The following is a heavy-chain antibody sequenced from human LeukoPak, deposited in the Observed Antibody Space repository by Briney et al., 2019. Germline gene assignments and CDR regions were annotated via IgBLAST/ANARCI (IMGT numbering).Heavy chain of an antibody. J-gene: IGHJ4*02. D-gene: IGHD3-10*01. CDR2: ISSNGGST. CDR3: ARFGFSHSNDY. Sequence: PGGSLRLSCAASGFTFSNYAMHWVRQAPGKGLEYVSAISSNGGSTYYANSVKGRFTISRDNSKNTLYLQMGSLRAEDMAVYYCARFGFSHSNDYWGQGTLVTVSS. CDR1: GFTFSNYA. V-gene: IGHV3-64*01.